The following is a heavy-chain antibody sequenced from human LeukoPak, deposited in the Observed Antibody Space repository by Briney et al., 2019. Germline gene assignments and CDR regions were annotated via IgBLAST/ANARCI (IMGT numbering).Heavy chain of an antibody. CDR3: AKDRRGSGDYGMDV. Sequence: GGSLRLSCAASGFTFDDYAMHWVRQAPGKGLEWGSGISWNSGSIGYADSVKGRFTISRDNAKNSLYLQMNSLRAEDTALYYCAKDRRGSGDYGMDVWGQGTTVTVSS. J-gene: IGHJ6*02. D-gene: IGHD3-10*01. CDR1: GFTFDDYA. CDR2: ISWNSGSI. V-gene: IGHV3-9*01.